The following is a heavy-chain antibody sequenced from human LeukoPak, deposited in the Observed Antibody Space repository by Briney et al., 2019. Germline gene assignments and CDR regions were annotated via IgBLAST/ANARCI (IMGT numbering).Heavy chain of an antibody. CDR3: AIPYGDYYYYMDV. Sequence: ASVKVSCKASGYTFTGYYMHWARQAPGQGLEWMGWINPNSGGTNYAQKFQGRVTMTRDTSISTAYMELSRLRSDDTAVYYCAIPYGDYYYYMDVWGKGTTVTVSS. CDR2: INPNSGGT. CDR1: GYTFTGYY. V-gene: IGHV1-2*02. D-gene: IGHD4-17*01. J-gene: IGHJ6*03.